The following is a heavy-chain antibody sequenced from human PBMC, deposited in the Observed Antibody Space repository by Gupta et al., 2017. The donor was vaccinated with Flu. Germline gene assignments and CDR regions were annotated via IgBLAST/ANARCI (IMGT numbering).Heavy chain of an antibody. D-gene: IGHD5-12*01. CDR1: GFTFSTYA. CDR2: IWYDGSNE. J-gene: IGHJ6*02. Sequence: QVQLVESGGGVVQPGGSLRLLCAASGFTFSTYAMHWVRQAPGKGLEWVAIIWYDGSNEFYADSVKGRFTISRDNSKSSLYLRMTTLRSEDTAVYYCARDDRAPYSGHDYDYYYHFGLDVWGQGTTVTVSS. V-gene: IGHV3-33*01. CDR3: ARDDRAPYSGHDYDYYYHFGLDV.